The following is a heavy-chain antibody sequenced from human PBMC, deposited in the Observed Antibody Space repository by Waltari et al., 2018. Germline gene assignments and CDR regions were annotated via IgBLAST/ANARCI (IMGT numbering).Heavy chain of an antibody. Sequence: QVQLQQWGAGLLKPSETLSLTCAVYGGSFSGYYWSWIRQPPGKGLEWIGEINHSGSTNYNPSLKSRVTISVDTSKNQFSLKLSSVTAADTAEYYCARGGIRYFDWLLYFDYWGQGTLVTVSS. D-gene: IGHD3-9*01. V-gene: IGHV4-34*01. J-gene: IGHJ4*02. CDR2: INHSGST. CDR3: ARGGIRYFDWLLYFDY. CDR1: GGSFSGYY.